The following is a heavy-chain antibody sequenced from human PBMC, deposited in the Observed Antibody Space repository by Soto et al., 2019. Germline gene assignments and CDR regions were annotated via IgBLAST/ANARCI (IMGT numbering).Heavy chain of an antibody. J-gene: IGHJ4*02. D-gene: IGHD3-9*01. Sequence: EVQLLESGGVLVQPGGSLRLSCAASGFIFSTYAMSWVRQAPGKGLEWVSAISGGGDYTYYSDSVKGRFTISRDNSRSTLYLQMNSLRPEDTALYYCAKEGHLVGAGYFASWGQGTLVTVSS. CDR2: ISGGGDYT. CDR1: GFIFSTYA. CDR3: AKEGHLVGAGYFAS. V-gene: IGHV3-23*01.